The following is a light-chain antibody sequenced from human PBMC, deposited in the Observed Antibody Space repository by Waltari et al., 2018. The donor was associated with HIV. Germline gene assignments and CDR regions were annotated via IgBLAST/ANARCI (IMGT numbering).Light chain of an antibody. J-gene: IGLJ2*01. Sequence: QSALTQPRSVSGPPGQTGPISRTRTSSDVRGYTYVSWYQHHPGKAPKLMIYDVTKRPSGVPDRFSGSKSGNTASLTISGLQAEDEADYYCCSYAGSYTFVFGGGTKVTVL. CDR3: CSYAGSYTFV. CDR2: DVT. V-gene: IGLV2-11*01. CDR1: SSDVRGYTY.